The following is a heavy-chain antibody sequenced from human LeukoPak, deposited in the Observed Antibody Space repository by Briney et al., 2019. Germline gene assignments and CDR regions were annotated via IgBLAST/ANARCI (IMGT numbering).Heavy chain of an antibody. J-gene: IGHJ2*01. CDR2: INHSGGT. Sequence: SETLSLTCAVYGGSFNGYYCSWIRQPPGKGLEWIGEINHSGGTNYYPSLKSRVTISLDTSKNQFSLKLRSVTAADTAVYYCARKAPGTLDLWGRGTLVTVSS. V-gene: IGHV4-34*01. CDR1: GGSFNGYY. CDR3: ARKAPGTLDL.